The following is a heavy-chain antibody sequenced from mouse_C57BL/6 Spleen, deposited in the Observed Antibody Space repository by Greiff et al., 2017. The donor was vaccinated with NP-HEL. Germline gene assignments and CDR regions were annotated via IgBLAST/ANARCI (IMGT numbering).Heavy chain of an antibody. Sequence: EVQVVESGRGLVQPGGSLSLSCAASGFTFTDYYMSWVRQPPGKALEWLGFIRNKANGYTTEYSASVKGRFTISRDNSQSILYLQMNALRAEDSATYYCARYYGYDSAMDYWGQGTSVTVSS. CDR3: ARYYGYDSAMDY. J-gene: IGHJ4*01. CDR1: GFTFTDYY. CDR2: IRNKANGYTT. V-gene: IGHV7-3*01. D-gene: IGHD2-2*01.